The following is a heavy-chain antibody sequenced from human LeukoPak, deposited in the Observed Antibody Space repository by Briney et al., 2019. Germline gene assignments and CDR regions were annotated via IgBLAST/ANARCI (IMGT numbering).Heavy chain of an antibody. CDR3: ARGIGTGYEDDY. J-gene: IGHJ4*02. D-gene: IGHD5-12*01. V-gene: IGHV4-39*01. CDR2: IYYSGST. Sequence: PSETLSLTCTVSGGSISSSSYYWGWIRQPPGKGLEWIGSIYYSGSTYYNPSLKSRVTISVDTSKNQFSLKLSSVTAADTAVYYCARGIGTGYEDDYWGQGTLVTVSS. CDR1: GGSISSSSYY.